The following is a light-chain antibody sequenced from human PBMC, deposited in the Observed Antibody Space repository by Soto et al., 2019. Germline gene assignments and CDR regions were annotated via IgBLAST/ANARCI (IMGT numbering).Light chain of an antibody. V-gene: IGKV3-11*01. J-gene: IGKJ1*01. Sequence: EIVLTQSPATLSLFPGERATLSCRASQSVSSYLAWYQQKPGQAPRLLIYDASNRATGIPARFSGSGSGTDFTLTISSLEPEDFAVYYCQQRSNWLRTFGQGTKVEIK. CDR1: QSVSSY. CDR3: QQRSNWLRT. CDR2: DAS.